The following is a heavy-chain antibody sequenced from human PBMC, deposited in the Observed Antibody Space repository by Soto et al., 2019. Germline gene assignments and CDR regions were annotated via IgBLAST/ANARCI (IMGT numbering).Heavy chain of an antibody. CDR2: IYTSGST. J-gene: IGHJ4*02. V-gene: IGHV4-4*07. CDR3: ARNYYDSSGYYQFVDY. D-gene: IGHD3-22*01. CDR1: GGSISSYY. Sequence: SETLSLTCTVSGGSISSYYWSWIRQPAGKGLEWIGRIYTSGSTNYNPSLKSRVTMSVETSKNQFSLKLSSVTAADTAVYYCARNYYDSSGYYQFVDYWGQGTLVTVS.